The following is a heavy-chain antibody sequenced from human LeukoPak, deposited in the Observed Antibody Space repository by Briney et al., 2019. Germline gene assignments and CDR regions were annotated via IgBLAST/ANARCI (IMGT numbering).Heavy chain of an antibody. V-gene: IGHV4-39*07. CDR2: IHYSGST. D-gene: IGHD3-10*01. CDR1: GDSISSNNYY. Sequence: SETLSLTCTVSGDSISSNNYYWDWIRQPPAKGLEWIGSIHYSGSTYYNPSLKSRVTISVDTSKNQFSLKLSSVTTADTAVYYCARASFHYDSWFDPWGQGILVIVSS. CDR3: ARASFHYDSWFDP. J-gene: IGHJ5*02.